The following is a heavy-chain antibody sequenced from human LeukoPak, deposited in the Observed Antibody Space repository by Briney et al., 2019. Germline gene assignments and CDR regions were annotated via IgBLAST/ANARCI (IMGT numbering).Heavy chain of an antibody. D-gene: IGHD2-15*01. CDR1: GFTFSDYY. CDR2: ITGSGGST. Sequence: GGSLRLSCAASGFTFSDYYMSWIRQAPGKGLEWVSGITGSGGSTFYADSVKGRFAISRDNSKNTLYLQMNSLRAEDTAVYYCAKLDCSGSSCYQFDCWGQGTLVTVSS. V-gene: IGHV3-23*01. CDR3: AKLDCSGSSCYQFDC. J-gene: IGHJ4*02.